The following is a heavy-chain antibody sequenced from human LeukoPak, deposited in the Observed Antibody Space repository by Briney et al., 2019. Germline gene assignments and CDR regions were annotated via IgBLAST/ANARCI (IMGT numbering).Heavy chain of an antibody. D-gene: IGHD2-8*01. Sequence: WASVKVSCKASGGTFSSYAISWVRRAPGQGLEWMGGIIPIFSTANYAQKFQGRVTITADKSTSTAYMELSSLRSEDTAVYYCATRAEEYCTNGVCYYYYYMDVWGKGTTVTVSS. CDR2: IIPIFSTA. J-gene: IGHJ6*03. CDR1: GGTFSSYA. V-gene: IGHV1-69*06. CDR3: ATRAEEYCTNGVCYYYYYMDV.